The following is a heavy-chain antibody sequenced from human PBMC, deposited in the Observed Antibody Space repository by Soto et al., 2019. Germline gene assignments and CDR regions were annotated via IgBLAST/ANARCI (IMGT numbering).Heavy chain of an antibody. V-gene: IGHV4-30-2*01. J-gene: IGHJ6*02. CDR1: GGSIGSGDYS. Sequence: TLSLTCVVSGGSIGSGDYSWSWIRQPPGKGLEWIGYIYHSGSTYYNPSLKSRVTISVDRSKNQFSLKLSSVTAADTALYYCARGNIYGDYYYYYAMDVWGQGTTVTVSS. D-gene: IGHD4-17*01. CDR2: IYHSGST. CDR3: ARGNIYGDYYYYYAMDV.